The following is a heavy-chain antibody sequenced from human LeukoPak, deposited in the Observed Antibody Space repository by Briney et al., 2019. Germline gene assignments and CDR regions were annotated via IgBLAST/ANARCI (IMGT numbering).Heavy chain of an antibody. J-gene: IGHJ4*02. V-gene: IGHV1-46*01. Sequence: GASVKVSCKASGYTFTSNYIHWVRQAPGQGLEWMGMIYPRDGSTSYAQKFQGRVTITRDTSASTAYMELSSLRSEDTAVYYCARESSWLKWLGYWGQGTLVTVSS. CDR1: GYTFTSNY. CDR3: ARESSWLKWLGY. D-gene: IGHD6-13*01. CDR2: IYPRDGST.